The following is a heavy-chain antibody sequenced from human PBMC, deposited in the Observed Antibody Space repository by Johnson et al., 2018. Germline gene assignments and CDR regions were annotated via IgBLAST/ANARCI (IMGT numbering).Heavy chain of an antibody. Sequence: QVQLVESGGGVVQPGRSLRLSCAASGFTFSSYGMHWVRQAPGKGLEWVAVISYDGSNKYYADSVKGRFTISRDNSKNTLYLQMNSLRAEYTAVYYCANLATVTTSDAFDIWGQGTMVTVSS. CDR3: ANLATVTTSDAFDI. CDR1: GFTFSSYG. V-gene: IGHV3-30*18. CDR2: ISYDGSNK. J-gene: IGHJ3*02. D-gene: IGHD4-17*01.